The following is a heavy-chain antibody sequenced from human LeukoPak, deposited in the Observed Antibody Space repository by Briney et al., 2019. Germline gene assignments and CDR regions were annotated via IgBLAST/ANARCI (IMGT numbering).Heavy chain of an antibody. CDR2: INWNGGST. D-gene: IGHD1-26*01. CDR3: ARGPRVGATTSPFDY. V-gene: IGHV3-20*04. CDR1: GFTFDDYG. J-gene: IGHJ4*02. Sequence: GGSLRLSCAASGFTFDDYGMSWVRQAPGKGLEWVSGINWNGGSTGYADSVKGRFTISRDNAKNSLYLQMNSLRAEDTAVYYCARGPRVGATTSPFDYWGQGTLVTVSS.